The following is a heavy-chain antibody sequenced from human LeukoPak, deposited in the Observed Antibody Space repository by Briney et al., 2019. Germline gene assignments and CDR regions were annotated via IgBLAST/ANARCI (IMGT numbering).Heavy chain of an antibody. CDR1: GASISSYY. J-gene: IGHJ4*02. CDR2: LYISGST. D-gene: IGHD2-2*01. CDR3: ASLGRDIVVVPAASSYYFDY. V-gene: IGHV4-4*07. Sequence: PETLSLTCTVSGASISSYYYNWIRQTAGRGLEWIGRLYISGSTDYNPSLKSRVTISVDRSTNQFSLNLRSVTAADTAVYYCASLGRDIVVVPAASSYYFDYWGQGTLVTVSS.